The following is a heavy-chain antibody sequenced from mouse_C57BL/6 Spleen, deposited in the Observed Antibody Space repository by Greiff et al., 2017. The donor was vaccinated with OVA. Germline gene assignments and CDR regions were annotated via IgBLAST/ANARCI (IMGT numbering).Heavy chain of an antibody. V-gene: IGHV2-2*01. CDR3: ARTGLTDWYFDV. D-gene: IGHD3-1*01. CDR2: IWRGGST. J-gene: IGHJ1*03. CDR1: GFSLTSYG. Sequence: QVQLQQSGPGLVQPSQSLSITCTVSGFSLTSYGVHWVRQSPGKGLEWLGVIWRGGSTDYNAAFISRLSISKDNSKSQVFFKMNSLQADDTAIYYCARTGLTDWYFDVWGTGTTVTVSS.